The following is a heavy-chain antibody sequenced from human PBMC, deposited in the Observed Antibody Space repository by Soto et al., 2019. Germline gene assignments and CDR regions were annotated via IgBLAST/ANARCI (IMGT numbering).Heavy chain of an antibody. CDR3: ARDHGGGITFE. V-gene: IGHV1-18*01. CDR1: GYTFTSYA. J-gene: IGHJ4*02. Sequence: QVQRVQSGAEVKKPGASVKVSCKASGYTFTSYAISWVRQAPGQGLEWMGWISAYNGNTKYAQKLQSSITITTDTYTNTAYMELRSLRSDDTAVYYCARDHGGGITFEWGQRTLVTVSS. CDR2: ISAYNGNT. D-gene: IGHD3-16*01.